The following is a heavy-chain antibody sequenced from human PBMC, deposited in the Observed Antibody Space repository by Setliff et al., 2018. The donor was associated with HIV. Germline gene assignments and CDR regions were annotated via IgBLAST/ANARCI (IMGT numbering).Heavy chain of an antibody. CDR3: ARVPRTGPLDY. CDR2: ISVYNGNT. V-gene: IGHV1-18*01. CDR1: GYAFTSQF. Sequence: GASVKVSCKASGYAFTSQFMHGVRQAPGQGLEGMGWISVYNGNTNYAEKFQGRVTMTTDTSTSTAYMDLRSLRADDTALYYCARVPRTGPLDYWGQGTLVTVSS. J-gene: IGHJ4*02.